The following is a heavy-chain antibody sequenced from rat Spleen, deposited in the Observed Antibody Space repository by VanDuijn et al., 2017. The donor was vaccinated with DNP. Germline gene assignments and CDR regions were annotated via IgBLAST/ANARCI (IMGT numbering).Heavy chain of an antibody. CDR3: TTRGDFDY. CDR1: GLIFTTYG. J-gene: IGHJ2*01. CDR2: INTSGGNT. Sequence: EVQLVESGGGLVQPGRSLKLSCAASGLIFTTYGMAWVRQAPKKGLEWVATINTSGGNTYYQDSVKGRFTISRDNAKNTLYLQMDSLRSEDTATYYCTTRGDFDYWGQGVMVTVSS. V-gene: IGHV5S13*01.